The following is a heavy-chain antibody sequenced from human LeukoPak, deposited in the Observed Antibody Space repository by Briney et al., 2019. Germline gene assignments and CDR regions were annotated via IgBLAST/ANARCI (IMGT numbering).Heavy chain of an antibody. J-gene: IGHJ6*04. CDR3: ARKSRRMFQLTHGMDV. V-gene: IGHV3-64*01. CDR2: ISSNGGST. CDR1: GFTFSAYG. D-gene: IGHD2-2*01. Sequence: GSLRLFCAASGFTFSAYGMHWVRQAPGKGLEYVSAISSNGGSTYYANSVKGRFTISRDNSKNTLYLQMGSLRAEDMAVYYCARKSRRMFQLTHGMDVWGKGTTVTVSS.